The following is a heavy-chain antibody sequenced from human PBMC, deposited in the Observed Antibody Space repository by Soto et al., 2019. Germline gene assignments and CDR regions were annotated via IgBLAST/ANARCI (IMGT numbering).Heavy chain of an antibody. CDR1: GGSISSGGYS. Sequence: QLQLQESGSGLVKPSQTLSLTCAVSGGSISSGGYSWRWIRQPPGKGLEWIGYIYHSGYTYYNPSLKSRFTITVDRSKTQFSMKLSSVNAADTAVYYCARAHYGDYGYGMDVWGQGTTVTVSS. J-gene: IGHJ6*02. CDR3: ARAHYGDYGYGMDV. CDR2: IYHSGYT. D-gene: IGHD4-17*01. V-gene: IGHV4-30-2*01.